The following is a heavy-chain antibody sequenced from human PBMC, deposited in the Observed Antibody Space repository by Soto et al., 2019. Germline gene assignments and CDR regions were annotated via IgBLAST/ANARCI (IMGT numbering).Heavy chain of an antibody. J-gene: IGHJ3*02. CDR3: ASSYDSSGYLGAFDI. V-gene: IGHV3-48*02. D-gene: IGHD3-22*01. Sequence: GGSLRLSCAASGFTFSSYSMNWVRQAPGKGLEWVSYISSSSSTIYYADSVKGRFTISRDNAKNSLYLQMNSLRDEDTAVYYCASSYDSSGYLGAFDILGQLTMVTVSS. CDR1: GFTFSSYS. CDR2: ISSSSSTI.